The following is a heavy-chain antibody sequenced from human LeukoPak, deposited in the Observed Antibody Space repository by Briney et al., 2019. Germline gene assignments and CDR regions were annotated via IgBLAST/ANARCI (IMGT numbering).Heavy chain of an antibody. CDR3: VKAPNPNWNSRVWYFDL. D-gene: IGHD1-7*01. V-gene: IGHV3-64D*09. CDR2: IISNGGST. J-gene: IGHJ2*01. CDR1: GFTFSNYP. Sequence: PGGSLRLSCSASGFTFSNYPMHWVRQAPGRGLEYVSTIISNGGSTLSADSVKGRFTISRDNSKNTLYLQMSSLRADDTAVYYCVKAPNPNWNSRVWYFDLWGRGTLVTVSS.